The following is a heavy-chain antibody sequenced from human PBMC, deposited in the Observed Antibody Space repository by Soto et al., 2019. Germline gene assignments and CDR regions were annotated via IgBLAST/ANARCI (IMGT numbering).Heavy chain of an antibody. CDR3: ARSPHYYDSSGYLDWFDP. CDR1: GWSFSGYY. CDR2: INHSGST. Sequence: PSETLSLTCAVYGWSFSGYYWSLIRQPPGKGLEWIGEINHSGSTNYNPSLKSRVTISVDTSKNQFSLKLSSVTAADTAVYYCARSPHYYDSSGYLDWFDPWGKGTLVTVSS. V-gene: IGHV4-34*01. D-gene: IGHD3-22*01. J-gene: IGHJ5*02.